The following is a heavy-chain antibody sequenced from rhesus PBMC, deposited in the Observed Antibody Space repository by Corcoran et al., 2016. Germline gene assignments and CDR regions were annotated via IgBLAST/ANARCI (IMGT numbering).Heavy chain of an antibody. CDR1: GYSFTSSR. J-gene: IGHJ3*01. D-gene: IGHD2-15*01. V-gene: IGHV5-20*01. CDR2: IDPSDSDT. CDR3: AKSSGTYYDAFDF. Sequence: EVQLVQSGAEVKRPGQSLKLSCKPSGYSFTSSRNNWVRQLPGKGLAWMGGIDPSDSDTRYNPSFQGQVTISADKSISTAYLQWSRLKASDTATYYCAKSSGTYYDAFDFWGQGLRVTVSS.